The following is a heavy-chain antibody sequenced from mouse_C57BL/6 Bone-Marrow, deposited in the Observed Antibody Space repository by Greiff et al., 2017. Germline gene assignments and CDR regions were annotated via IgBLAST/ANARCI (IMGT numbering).Heavy chain of an antibody. D-gene: IGHD2-2*01. CDR1: GYTFTSYW. V-gene: IGHV1-53*01. Sequence: QVQLKQPGTELVKPGASVKLSCKASGYTFTSYWMHWVKQRPGQGLEWIGNINPSNGGTNYNEKFKSKATLTVDKSSSTAYMQLSSLTSEDSAVYYCARSFGGYGYEAYWGQGTLVTVSA. CDR2: INPSNGGT. CDR3: ARSFGGYGYEAY. J-gene: IGHJ3*01.